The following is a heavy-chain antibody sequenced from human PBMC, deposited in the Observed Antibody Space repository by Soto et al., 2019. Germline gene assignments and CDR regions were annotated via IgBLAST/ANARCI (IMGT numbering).Heavy chain of an antibody. J-gene: IGHJ4*02. CDR1: GFTFSSYA. CDR3: AKGGVSAIPFDY. D-gene: IGHD2-21*02. CDR2: ISVSGAST. Sequence: GGSLRLSCVASGFTFSSYAMSWVRQAPGKGLEWVSSISVSGASTYYVDSVKGRFTISRDDSKDTLYLQMNGLRAEDTAVYYCAKGGVSAIPFDYWGQGTLVTVSS. V-gene: IGHV3-23*01.